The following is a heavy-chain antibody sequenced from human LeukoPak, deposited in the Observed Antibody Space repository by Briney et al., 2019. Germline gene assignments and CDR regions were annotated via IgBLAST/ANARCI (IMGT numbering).Heavy chain of an antibody. CDR1: GGTFICYA. Sequence: ASVKVSCKASGGTFICYAISWVRPAPGQGLEWMGRIIPIIGVGDCAQKFQGRVTITADKSTSTAYMELSSLRSEDRAVYYCARDLIGYCSGCYYFDYWGQGTLVTVSS. J-gene: IGHJ4*02. CDR3: ARDLIGYCSGCYYFDY. D-gene: IGHD2-15*01. CDR2: IIPIIGVG. V-gene: IGHV1-69*04.